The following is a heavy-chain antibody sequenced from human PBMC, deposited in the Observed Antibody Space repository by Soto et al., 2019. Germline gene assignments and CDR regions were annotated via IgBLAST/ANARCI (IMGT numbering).Heavy chain of an antibody. J-gene: IGHJ6*02. CDR3: ARDSRTPSGGMDV. Sequence: PSETLSLTCTVAGGSISSGDYHWTWIRQFPGKGLEWIGAIYYSASTYYNPSLVSRLTISVDTSKNKFSLKLTSETAADTAVYYCARDSRTPSGGMDVWGQGTTVTVSS. V-gene: IGHV4-30-4*01. CDR1: GGSISSGDYH. CDR2: IYYSAST.